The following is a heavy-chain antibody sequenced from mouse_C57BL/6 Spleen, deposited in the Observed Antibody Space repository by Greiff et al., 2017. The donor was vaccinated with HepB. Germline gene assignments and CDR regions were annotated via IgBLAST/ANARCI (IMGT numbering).Heavy chain of an antibody. D-gene: IGHD2-4*01. CDR2: ISYDGSN. CDR3: ARDRDDYEGWFAY. CDR1: GYSITSGYY. V-gene: IGHV3-6*01. Sequence: EVQLQQSGPGLVKPSQSLSLTCSVTGYSITSGYYWNWIRQFPGNKLEWMGYISYDGSNNYNPSLKNRISITRDTSKNQFFLKLNSVTTEDTATYYCARDRDDYEGWFAYGGQGTLVTVSA. J-gene: IGHJ3*01.